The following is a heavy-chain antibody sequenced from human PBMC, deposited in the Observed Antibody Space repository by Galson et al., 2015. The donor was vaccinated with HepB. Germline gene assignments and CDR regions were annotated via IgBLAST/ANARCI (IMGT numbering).Heavy chain of an antibody. CDR3: ASQSYDRISSWYGAEYFQH. CDR1: GFTFSSYW. Sequence: SLRLSCAASGFTFSSYWMSWVRQAPGKGLEWVANIKQDGSEKYYVDSVKGRFTISRDNAKNSLYLQMNSLRAEDTAVYYCASQSYDRISSWYGAEYFQHWGQGTLVTVSS. V-gene: IGHV3-7*01. CDR2: IKQDGSEK. J-gene: IGHJ1*01. D-gene: IGHD6-13*01.